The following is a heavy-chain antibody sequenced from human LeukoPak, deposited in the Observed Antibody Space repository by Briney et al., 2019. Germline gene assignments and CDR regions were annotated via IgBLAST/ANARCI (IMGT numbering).Heavy chain of an antibody. CDR2: ISGSGDDT. D-gene: IGHD6-19*01. J-gene: IGHJ1*01. CDR3: ARVSEDYSSGWYEEYFQY. V-gene: IGHV3-23*01. CDR1: GFTFSDYA. Sequence: GGSLRLSCAASGFTFSDYAMSWVRQAPGKGLEWVSAISGSGDDTYYADSVKGRFTISRDNSKNTLNLQMTSLRAEDTAVYYCARVSEDYSSGWYEEYFQYWGQGTLVIVSS.